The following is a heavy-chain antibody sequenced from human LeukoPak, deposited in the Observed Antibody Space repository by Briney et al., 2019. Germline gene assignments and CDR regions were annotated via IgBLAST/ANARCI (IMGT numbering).Heavy chain of an antibody. CDR1: GFTFDESA. CDR3: ASNYGSGSYPYGMDV. V-gene: IGHV3-9*01. J-gene: IGHJ6*02. CDR2: ISWNSGTI. D-gene: IGHD3-10*01. Sequence: GGSLRLSCAASGFTFDESAMHWVRQPPGKGLEWVSGISWNSGTIAYADSVKGRFTISRDNAKNSLYLQMNSLRAEDTAVYYCASNYGSGSYPYGMDVWGQGTTVTV.